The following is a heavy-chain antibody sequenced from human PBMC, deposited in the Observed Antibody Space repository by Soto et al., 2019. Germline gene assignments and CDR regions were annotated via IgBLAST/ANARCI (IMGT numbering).Heavy chain of an antibody. V-gene: IGHV4-39*01. CDR2: IYYSGST. D-gene: IGHD6-19*01. CDR1: GGSVSSSSYY. Sequence: SETLSLTCTVSGGSVSSSSYYWGWIRQPPGKGLEWIGNIYYSGSTYYNPSLKSRVTISVDTSKNQLSLKLSSVTAADTAVYFCARTRAVWFDPWGQGTLVTVSS. CDR3: ARTRAVWFDP. J-gene: IGHJ5*02.